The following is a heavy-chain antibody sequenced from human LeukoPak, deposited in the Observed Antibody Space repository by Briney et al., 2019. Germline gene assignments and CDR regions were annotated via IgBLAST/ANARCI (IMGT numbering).Heavy chain of an antibody. CDR2: INPNSGGT. CDR3: ARASGWLDYYYYYMDV. CDR1: GYTFTGYY. Sequence: GASVRVSCMSSGYTFTGYYMHWVRQAPGQGLEWMGWINPNSGGTNCAQKFQGRVTMTRDTSISTAYMELSRLRSDDTAVYYCARASGWLDYYYYYMDVWGKGTTVTVSS. D-gene: IGHD6-19*01. V-gene: IGHV1-2*02. J-gene: IGHJ6*03.